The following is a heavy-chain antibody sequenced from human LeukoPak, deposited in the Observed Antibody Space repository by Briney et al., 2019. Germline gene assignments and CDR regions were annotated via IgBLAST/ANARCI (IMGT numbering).Heavy chain of an antibody. V-gene: IGHV3-49*03. CDR1: GFTFGDYA. CDR2: IRSKAYGGTT. Sequence: PGGSLRLSCTGSGFTFGDYAMTWFRQAPGKRLEWVGFIRSKAYGGTTEYAASVKGGFTISRDDSKSIAYLQMNSLKTEDTAVYYCTRDRIAVRPLGYYYYYMDVWGKGTTVTVSS. D-gene: IGHD6-6*01. CDR3: TRDRIAVRPLGYYYYYMDV. J-gene: IGHJ6*03.